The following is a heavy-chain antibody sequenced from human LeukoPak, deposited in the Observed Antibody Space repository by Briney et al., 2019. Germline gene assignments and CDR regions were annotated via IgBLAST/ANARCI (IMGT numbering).Heavy chain of an antibody. V-gene: IGHV3-23*01. CDR3: AKDQGSGPAAGTYFFADDFDI. D-gene: IGHD6-13*01. CDR1: GFTFNRYA. CDR2: ISGSGDST. Sequence: GGSLRLTCAASGFTFNRYAMTWVRQAPGKGLEWVSAISGSGDSTYYADSVKGRFTISRDNSKNTLYLQMNSLRVEDTAVYYCAKDQGSGPAAGTYFFADDFDIWGQGTMVTVSS. J-gene: IGHJ3*02.